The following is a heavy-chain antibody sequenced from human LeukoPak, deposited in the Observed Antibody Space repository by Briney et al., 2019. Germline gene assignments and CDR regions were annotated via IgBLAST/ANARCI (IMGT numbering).Heavy chain of an antibody. CDR1: GFTFSSYG. CDR2: IWYDGSNK. J-gene: IGHJ4*02. D-gene: IGHD3-9*01. CDR3: ARSRGYYDILTGLDY. Sequence: GGSLRLSCAASGFTFSSYGMHWVRQAPGKGLEWVAVIWYDGSNKYCADSVKGRFTISRDNSKNTLYLQMNSLRAEDTAVYYCARSRGYYDILTGLDYWGQGTLVTVSS. V-gene: IGHV3-33*01.